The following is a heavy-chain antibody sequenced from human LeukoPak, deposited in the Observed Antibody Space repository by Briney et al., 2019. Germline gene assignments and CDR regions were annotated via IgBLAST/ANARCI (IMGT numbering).Heavy chain of an antibody. V-gene: IGHV1-46*01. CDR3: ASNIAAAGTVYYFDY. D-gene: IGHD6-13*01. J-gene: IGHJ4*02. CDR1: GYTFTSYY. CDR2: INPSGGST. Sequence: ASVKVSCKASGYTFTSYYMHWVRQAPGQGLEWMGIINPSGGSTSCAQKFQGRVTMTRDTSTSTVYMELSSLRSEDTAVYYCASNIAAAGTVYYFDYWGQGTLVTVSS.